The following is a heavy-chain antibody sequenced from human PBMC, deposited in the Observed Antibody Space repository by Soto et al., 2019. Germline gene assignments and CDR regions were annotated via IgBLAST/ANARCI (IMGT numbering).Heavy chain of an antibody. D-gene: IGHD3-3*01. J-gene: IGHJ4*02. Sequence: EVQLVESGGGLVQPGGSLRLSCAASGFTFSSYSMNWVRQAPGKGLEWVSYISSSSGTIYYADSVKGRFTISRDNAKNSLYLQMNSLRAEDTAVYCCAASPYYGDYVGYWGQGTLVTVSS. CDR3: AASPYYGDYVGY. CDR2: ISSSSGTI. V-gene: IGHV3-48*01. CDR1: GFTFSSYS.